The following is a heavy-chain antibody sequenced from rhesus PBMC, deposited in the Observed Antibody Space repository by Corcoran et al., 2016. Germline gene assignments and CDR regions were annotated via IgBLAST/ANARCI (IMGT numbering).Heavy chain of an antibody. D-gene: IGHD3-3*01. CDR1: GYSISSGYY. CDR2: ISGSSGST. J-gene: IGHJ5-1*01. Sequence: QVQLQESGPGLVKPSETLSLTCAVSGYSISSGYYWGCIRQPPGKGLEYIGYISGSSGSTYYNPSLKSRVTISKDTSKNQFSLKLSSVTAADTAVYYCARRPFWTGYIDVWGPGVLVTVSS. V-gene: IGHV4-99*01. CDR3: ARRPFWTGYIDV.